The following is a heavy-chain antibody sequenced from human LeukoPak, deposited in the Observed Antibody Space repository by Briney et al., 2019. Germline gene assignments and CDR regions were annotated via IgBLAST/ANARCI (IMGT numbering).Heavy chain of an antibody. CDR1: GYTFTGYY. Sequence: ASVKVSCKASGYTFTGYYMHWVRQAPGQGLEWMGRINPNSGGTNYAQKFQGRVTMTRDTSISTAYMELSRLRSDDTAVYYSARATGRQAYYFDYWGQGTLVTVSS. CDR3: ARATGRQAYYFDY. V-gene: IGHV1-2*06. J-gene: IGHJ4*02. CDR2: INPNSGGT.